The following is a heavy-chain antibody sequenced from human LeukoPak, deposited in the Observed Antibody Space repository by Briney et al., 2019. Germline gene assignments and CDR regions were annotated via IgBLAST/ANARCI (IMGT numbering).Heavy chain of an antibody. CDR3: ARDLGLRGST. Sequence: GGSLRLSCEVSGFTFSDSWMHWVRQTPGKGLVWVSRMYGDMSDISYADSVKGRFTISRDNAKNTVYLQMNSLRGEDTAVYYCARDLGLRGSTWGQGTLVTASS. J-gene: IGHJ5*02. CDR1: GFTFSDSW. V-gene: IGHV3-74*01. CDR2: MYGDMSDI. D-gene: IGHD4-23*01.